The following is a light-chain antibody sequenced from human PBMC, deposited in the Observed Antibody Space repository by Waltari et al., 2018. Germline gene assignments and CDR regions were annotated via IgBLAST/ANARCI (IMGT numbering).Light chain of an antibody. V-gene: IGLV1-47*01. CDR1: SSTIGNDN. CDR3: VGWDGSLRAYV. CDR2: NDV. J-gene: IGLJ1*01. Sequence: QPVLTQPPSASGTPGQRVTIPCSGSSSTIGNDNVYWYQQLPGKAPKLLIYNDVQRPSGVPDRFSGSKSGTSASLAISGLRSEDEADYYCVGWDGSLRAYVFGTGTMLTVL.